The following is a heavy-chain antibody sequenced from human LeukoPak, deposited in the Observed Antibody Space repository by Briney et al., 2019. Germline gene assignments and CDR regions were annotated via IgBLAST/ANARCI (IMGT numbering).Heavy chain of an antibody. CDR3: AKIMTTVPTGWFDP. V-gene: IGHV3-30*18. D-gene: IGHD4-17*01. J-gene: IGHJ5*02. CDR2: ISCDGSNK. CDR1: GFTFSSYG. Sequence: GGSLRLSCAASGFTFSSYGMHWVRQAPGKGLEWVAVISCDGSNKYYADSVKGRFTISRDNSKNTLYLQMNSLRAEDTAVYYCAKIMTTVPTGWFDPWGQGTLVTVSS.